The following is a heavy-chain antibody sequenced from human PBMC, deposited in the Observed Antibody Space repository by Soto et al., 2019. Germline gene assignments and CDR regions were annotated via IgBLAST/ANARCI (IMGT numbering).Heavy chain of an antibody. CDR1: GFTFRRYA. CDR3: ARSRSGAVADSFDF. J-gene: IGHJ4*02. D-gene: IGHD3-10*01. CDR2: ISRDGSNK. Sequence: GSLRLSCAASGFTFRRYAIHWVRQAPGKGLEWVAVISRDGSNKYYVDSVKGRFTISRDNSKDTVYLQMNSLRDEDSAMFYCARSRSGAVADSFDFWGQGTLVTVSS. V-gene: IGHV3-30*04.